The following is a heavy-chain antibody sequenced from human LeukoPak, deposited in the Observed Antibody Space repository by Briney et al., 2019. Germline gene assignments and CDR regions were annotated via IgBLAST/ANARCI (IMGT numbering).Heavy chain of an antibody. D-gene: IGHD4-11*01. CDR3: ARVLSTDYSNGENWFDP. J-gene: IGHJ5*02. V-gene: IGHV1-2*02. CDR2: INPNSGGT. CDR1: GYTFTGYY. Sequence: ASVKVSCKASGYTFTGYYMHWVRQAPGQGLEWMGWINPNSGGTNYAQKFQGRVTMTRDTSISTAYMELSGLRSDDTAVYYCARVLSTDYSNGENWFDPWGQGTLVTVSS.